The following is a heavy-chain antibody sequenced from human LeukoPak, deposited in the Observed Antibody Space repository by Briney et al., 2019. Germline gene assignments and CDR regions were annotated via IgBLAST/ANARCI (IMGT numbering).Heavy chain of an antibody. J-gene: IGHJ4*02. CDR2: IYDSGSS. D-gene: IGHD3-22*01. V-gene: IGHV4-59*08. CDR3: ARLESGVLGDPYYYDSTGYYYRGYFDS. Sequence: SETLSLTCSVSGGSISSYYWSWIRQSPGKGLEWIGYIYDSGSSKYNPSLKSRVTMSPDMSKNQFSLKLSSVTAADTAVYYCARLESGVLGDPYYYDSTGYYYRGYFDSWGQGTLVTVSS. CDR1: GGSISSYY.